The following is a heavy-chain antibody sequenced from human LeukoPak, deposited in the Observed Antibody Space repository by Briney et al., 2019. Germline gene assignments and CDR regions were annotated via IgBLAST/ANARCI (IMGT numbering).Heavy chain of an antibody. CDR2: ISSSSSTI. CDR3: ARDSSFITRWLNQGAFDI. Sequence: GGSLRLSCAASGFTFSTYEMNWVRQAPGKGLEWVSYISSSSSTIYYADSVKGRFTISRDNAKNSLYLQMNSLRAEDTAVYYCARDSSFITRWLNQGAFDIWGQGTMVTVSS. J-gene: IGHJ3*02. CDR1: GFTFSTYE. D-gene: IGHD3-22*01. V-gene: IGHV3-48*01.